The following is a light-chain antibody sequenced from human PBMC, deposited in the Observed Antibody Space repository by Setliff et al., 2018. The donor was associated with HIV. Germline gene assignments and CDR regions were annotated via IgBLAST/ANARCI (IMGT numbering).Light chain of an antibody. J-gene: IGLJ2*01. CDR2: SNN. CDR1: SSNIGGNT. CDR3: AAWDGSLNAVV. Sequence: QSVLTQPPSASGTPGQRVTISCSGGSSNIGGNTVSWYQQFPGTAPKFLIYSNNQRHSGVPDRSSGSKSGTSASLAISGLQSEDEAGYYCAAWDGSLNAVVFGGGTKVTVL. V-gene: IGLV1-44*01.